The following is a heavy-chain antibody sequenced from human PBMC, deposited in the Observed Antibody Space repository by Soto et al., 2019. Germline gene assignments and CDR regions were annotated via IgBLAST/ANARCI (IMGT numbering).Heavy chain of an antibody. D-gene: IGHD1-26*01. CDR3: EGAHSGNYDDGFQM. CDR1: VGSVSSRFYY. Sequence: SETLSLTCTVSVGSVSSRFYYYNWIRQPPGKGLEWIGYIYDSVTTNYNSSLESRLTISVDTSKNLFSLRLSSVTAADTAVYYCEGAHSGNYDDGFQMWGQVKVVTGSS. V-gene: IGHV4-61*01. J-gene: IGHJ3*02. CDR2: IYDSVTT.